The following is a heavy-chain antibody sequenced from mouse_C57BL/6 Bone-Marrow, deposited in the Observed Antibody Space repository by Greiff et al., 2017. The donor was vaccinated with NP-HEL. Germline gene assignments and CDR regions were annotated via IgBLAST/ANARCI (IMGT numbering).Heavy chain of an antibody. D-gene: IGHD2-3*01. CDR3: ARDPSICDGYFLFAY. CDR1: GYTFTSYW. CDR2: INPSNGGT. Sequence: QVQLQQPGTELVKPGASVKLSCKASGYTFTSYWMHWVKQRPGQGLEWIGNINPSNGGTNYNEKFKSKATLTVDKSSSTAYMQLSSLTSEDSAVYYCARDPSICDGYFLFAYWGQGTLVTVSA. J-gene: IGHJ3*01. V-gene: IGHV1-53*01.